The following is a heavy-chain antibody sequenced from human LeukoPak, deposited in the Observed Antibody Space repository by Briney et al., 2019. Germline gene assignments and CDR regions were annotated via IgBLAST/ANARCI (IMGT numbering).Heavy chain of an antibody. CDR1: GFTFSNYW. D-gene: IGHD6-19*01. CDR3: ARRVGGRQWLVRGWFDP. Sequence: GSLRLSCAASGFTFSNYWMHWVRQAPGKGLEWIGEIYHSGSTNYNPSLKSRVTISVDKSKTQFSLKLSSVTAADTAVYYCARRVGGRQWLVRGWFDPWGQGTLVTVSS. CDR2: IYHSGST. V-gene: IGHV4-4*02. J-gene: IGHJ5*02.